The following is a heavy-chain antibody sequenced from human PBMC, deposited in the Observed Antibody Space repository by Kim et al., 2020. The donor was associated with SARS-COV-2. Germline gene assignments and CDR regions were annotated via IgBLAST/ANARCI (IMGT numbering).Heavy chain of an antibody. V-gene: IGHV1-2*02. D-gene: IGHD3-10*01. Sequence: ASVKVSCKASGYTFTGYYMHWVRQAPGQGLEWMGWINPNSGGTNYAQKFQGRVTMTRDTSISTAYMGLSRLRSDDMAVYYCATERGIYGSGSYGLFGYWGQGTLVTVSS. CDR3: ATERGIYGSGSYGLFGY. J-gene: IGHJ4*02. CDR2: INPNSGGT. CDR1: GYTFTGYY.